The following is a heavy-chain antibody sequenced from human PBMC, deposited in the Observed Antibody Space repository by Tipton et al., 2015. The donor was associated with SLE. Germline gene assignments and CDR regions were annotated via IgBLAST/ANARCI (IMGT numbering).Heavy chain of an antibody. CDR3: ARTPYYGSGSYYAFDY. Sequence: TLSLTCTVSGGSISSYYWSWIRQPPGKGLEWIGYIYYSGSTNYNPSLKSRVTISVDTSKNQFSLKLSSVTAADTAVYYCARTPYYGSGSYYAFDYWGRGTLVTVSS. CDR1: GGSISSYY. CDR2: IYYSGST. D-gene: IGHD3-10*01. V-gene: IGHV4-59*01. J-gene: IGHJ2*01.